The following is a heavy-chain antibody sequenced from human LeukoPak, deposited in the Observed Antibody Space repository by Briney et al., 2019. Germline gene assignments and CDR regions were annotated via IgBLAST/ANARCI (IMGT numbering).Heavy chain of an antibody. J-gene: IGHJ4*02. CDR3: AKCPYGYIDY. CDR2: IRYDGSKT. Sequence: GGSLRLSCAASGFTFSNNGMHWVRQAPGKGLEWVAYIRYDGSKTDYADSVKGRFTISRDDSKNTLYLQMNSLRAEDTAVYYCAKCPYGYIDYWGQGTLVTVSS. D-gene: IGHD3-10*01. V-gene: IGHV3-30*02. CDR1: GFTFSNNG.